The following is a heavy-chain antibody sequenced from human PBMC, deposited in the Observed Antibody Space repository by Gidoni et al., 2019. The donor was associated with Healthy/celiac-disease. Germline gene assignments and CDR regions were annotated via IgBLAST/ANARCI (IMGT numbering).Heavy chain of an antibody. CDR2: ISGSGGRT. CDR3: AKDSLSPLSGYEKHGDYYYGMDV. D-gene: IGHD5-12*01. J-gene: IGHJ6*02. V-gene: IGHV3-23*01. CDR1: GFTFSSYA. Sequence: EVQLLESGGGLVQPGGSLRLSCAASGFTFSSYARSWVRKAPGKGLEWVSAISGSGGRTYYADSVKGRFTISRDNSKNTLYLQMNSLRAEDTAVYYCAKDSLSPLSGYEKHGDYYYGMDVWGQGTTVTVSS.